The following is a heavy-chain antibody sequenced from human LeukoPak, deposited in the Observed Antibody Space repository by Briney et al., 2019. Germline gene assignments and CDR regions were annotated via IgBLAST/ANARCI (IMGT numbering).Heavy chain of an antibody. D-gene: IGHD3-22*01. V-gene: IGHV3-9*01. CDR1: GFTFDDSA. CDR3: AKAPPYYSDSSGYFQH. CDR2: ISWNSGII. J-gene: IGHJ1*01. Sequence: GGSLRLSCAVSGFTFDDSAMNWVRQVPGKGLEWVSGISWNSGIIDYADSVKGRFTISRDNAKNSLYLQMNNLRPDDTAFYYCAKAPPYYSDSSGYFQHWGQGTLVTVSS.